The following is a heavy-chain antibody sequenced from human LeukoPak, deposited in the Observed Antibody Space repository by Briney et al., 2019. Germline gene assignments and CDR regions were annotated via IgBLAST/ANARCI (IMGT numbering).Heavy chain of an antibody. CDR3: ARNAFDI. CDR1: GFTFSDYW. J-gene: IGHJ3*02. V-gene: IGHV3-7*01. CDR2: INQDGSGE. Sequence: GGSLRLSCAASGFTFSDYWMSWVRQAPGKGLEWVANINQDGSGEAYVDSVKGRFTISRDNARNSLYLQMSNLRAEDTAVYYRARNAFDIWGQGTMVIVSS.